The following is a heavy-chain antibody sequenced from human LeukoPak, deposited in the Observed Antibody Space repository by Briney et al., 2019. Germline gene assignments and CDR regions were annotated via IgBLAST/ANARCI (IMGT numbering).Heavy chain of an antibody. J-gene: IGHJ5*02. V-gene: IGHV1-46*01. D-gene: IGHD5-24*01. Sequence: GASVKVSCKASGYTFTSYYIHWVRQAPGEGLEWMGIINPSGGSTSYAQKFQGRVTMTRDMSTSTVYMELSSLRSEDTAVYYCATDHSMADTAWWFDPWGQGTLVTVSS. CDR2: INPSGGST. CDR1: GYTFTSYY. CDR3: ATDHSMADTAWWFDP.